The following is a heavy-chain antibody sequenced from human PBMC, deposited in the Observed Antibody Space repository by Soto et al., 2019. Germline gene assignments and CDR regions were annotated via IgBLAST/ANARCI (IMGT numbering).Heavy chain of an antibody. D-gene: IGHD3-10*01. CDR2: ITSSGSTM. CDR1: GFTFTDSY. Sequence: PGGSLRLSCAASGFTFTDSYMSWIRQAPGKGLEWVSYITSSGSTMYYADSVKGRFTISRDNAKNSLYLQMNSLRAEDTAVYYCARARYYGSGTYYCDYWGQGTLVTVSS. J-gene: IGHJ4*02. V-gene: IGHV3-11*01. CDR3: ARARYYGSGTYYCDY.